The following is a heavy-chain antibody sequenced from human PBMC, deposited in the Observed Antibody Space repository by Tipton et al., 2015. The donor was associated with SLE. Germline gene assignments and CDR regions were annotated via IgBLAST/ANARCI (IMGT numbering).Heavy chain of an antibody. CDR3: AKAYLPNSYFDVMDL. CDR2: LTWGGDHT. Sequence: GSLRLSCSVSGFRLDEYNMNWVRQTPEKGLEWVALLTWGGDHTNYADSFKGRFIISRDDDKTSLFLQMNSLRSEDSGVYYCAKAYLPNSYFDVMDLWGQGTPVTVSS. CDR1: GFRLDEYN. J-gene: IGHJ6*02. D-gene: IGHD2-2*01. V-gene: IGHV3-43*01.